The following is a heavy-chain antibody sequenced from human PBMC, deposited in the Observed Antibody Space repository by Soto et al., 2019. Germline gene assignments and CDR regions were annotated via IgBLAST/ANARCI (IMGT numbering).Heavy chain of an antibody. Sequence: GGSLRLSCAASGFTFSSHSMNWVRQAPGKGLEWVSSISSSSSYIYYADSVKGRFTISRDNAKNSLYLQMNSLRAEDTAVYYCARRAYCSSTSCANYYYYGMDVWGQGTTVTVSS. J-gene: IGHJ6*02. CDR1: GFTFSSHS. CDR3: ARRAYCSSTSCANYYYYGMDV. D-gene: IGHD2-2*01. V-gene: IGHV3-21*01. CDR2: ISSSSSYI.